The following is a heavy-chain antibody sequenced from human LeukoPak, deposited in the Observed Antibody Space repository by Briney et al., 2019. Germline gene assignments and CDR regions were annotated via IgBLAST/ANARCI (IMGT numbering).Heavy chain of an antibody. CDR2: IYSGGST. D-gene: IGHD3-22*01. V-gene: IGHV3-66*01. CDR1: GFTVSSNY. CDR3: ARDRGYDSSSLYFQH. Sequence: GGSLRLSCAASGFTVSSNYMSWVRQAPGKGLEWVSVIYSGGSTYYADSVMGRFTISRDNSKNTLYLQMNSLRAEDTAVYYCARDRGYDSSSLYFQHWGQGTLVTVSS. J-gene: IGHJ1*01.